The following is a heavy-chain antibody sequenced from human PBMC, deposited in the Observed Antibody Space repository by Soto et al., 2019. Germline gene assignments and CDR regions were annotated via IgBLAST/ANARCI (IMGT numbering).Heavy chain of an antibody. V-gene: IGHV3-30*18. D-gene: IGHD1-20*01. CDR2: ISYDGSNK. J-gene: IGHJ6*02. Sequence: GGSLRLSCAASGFTFSSYGMQWVREAPGKGLEWVAVISYDGSNKYYADSVKGRFTISRDNSKNTLYLQMNSLRAEDTAVYYCAKQYNWNPSVSNYYYYGMDVWGQGTTVTVSS. CDR3: AKQYNWNPSVSNYYYYGMDV. CDR1: GFTFSSYG.